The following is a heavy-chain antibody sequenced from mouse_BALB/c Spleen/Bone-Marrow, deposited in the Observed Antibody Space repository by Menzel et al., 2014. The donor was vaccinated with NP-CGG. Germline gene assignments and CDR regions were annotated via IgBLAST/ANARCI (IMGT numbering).Heavy chain of an antibody. CDR1: GYTFTSYW. J-gene: IGHJ4*01. CDR2: INPSTGYT. CDR3: ARPENYDAMDY. V-gene: IGHV1-7*01. Sequence: QVQLQQSGAELAKPGASVKMSCKASGYTFTSYWMHWVKRRPGQGLEWIGYINPSTGYTEYNQKFKDKATLTADKSSSTAYMQLSSLTSEDSAVYYCARPENYDAMDYWGQGTSVTVSS.